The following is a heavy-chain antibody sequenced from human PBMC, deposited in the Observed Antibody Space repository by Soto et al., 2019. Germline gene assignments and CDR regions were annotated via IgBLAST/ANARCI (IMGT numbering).Heavy chain of an antibody. CDR1: GGTFSSYA. V-gene: IGHV1-69*13. CDR2: IIPIFGTA. D-gene: IGHD3-22*01. CDR3: ARVPYYYDSSGPYYFDY. Sequence: SVKVSCKASGGTFSSYAIILVRQAPGQGLEWMGGIIPIFGTANYAQKFQGRVTITADESTSTAYMELSSLRSEDTAVYYCARVPYYYDSSGPYYFDYWGQGTLVTVSS. J-gene: IGHJ4*02.